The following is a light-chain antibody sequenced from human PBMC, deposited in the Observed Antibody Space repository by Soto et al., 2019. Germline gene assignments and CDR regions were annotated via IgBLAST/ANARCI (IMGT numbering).Light chain of an antibody. V-gene: IGLV2-11*01. CDR2: DVT. J-gene: IGLJ1*01. Sequence: QSALTQPRSVSGSPGQSVTISWAGTSSDVGGYNYVSWYQQHPGKAPKLMIYDVTKRPSGVPDRFSGSKSGNTASLTISGVQAEDEADYYCCSYAGSSRVFGTGTKVTVL. CDR3: CSYAGSSRV. CDR1: SSDVGGYNY.